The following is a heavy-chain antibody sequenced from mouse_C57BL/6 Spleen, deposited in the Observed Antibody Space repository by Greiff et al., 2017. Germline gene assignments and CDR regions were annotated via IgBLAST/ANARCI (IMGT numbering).Heavy chain of an antibody. CDR2: ISYDGSN. CDR3: ARLFITTVVSYFDY. J-gene: IGHJ2*01. V-gene: IGHV3-6*01. Sequence: ESGPGLVKPSQSLSLTCSVTGYSITSGYYWNWIRQFPGNKLEWMGYISYDGSNNYNPSLKNRISITRDTSKNQFFLKLNSVTTEDTATYYCARLFITTVVSYFDYWGQGTTLTVSS. CDR1: GYSITSGYY. D-gene: IGHD1-1*01.